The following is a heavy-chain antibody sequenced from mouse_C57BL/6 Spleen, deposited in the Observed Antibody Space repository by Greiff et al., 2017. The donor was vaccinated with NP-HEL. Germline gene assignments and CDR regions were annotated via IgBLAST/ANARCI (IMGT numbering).Heavy chain of an antibody. V-gene: IGHV2-5*01. Sequence: VQLQESGPGLVQPSQSLSITCTVSGFSLTSYGVHWVRQSPGKGLEWLGVIWRGGSTDYNAAFMSRLSITKDHSKSQVFFKMNSLQADDTAIYECAKKRDIDPEAMDDWGQGTSVTVSS. CDR3: AKKRDIDPEAMDD. J-gene: IGHJ4*01. CDR1: GFSLTSYG. CDR2: IWRGGST. D-gene: IGHD3-3*01.